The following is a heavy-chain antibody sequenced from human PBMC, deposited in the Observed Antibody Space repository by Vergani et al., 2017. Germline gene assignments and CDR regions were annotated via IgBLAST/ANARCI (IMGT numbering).Heavy chain of an antibody. CDR2: LSASDRRP. J-gene: IGHJ3*02. CDR1: GFTFIMHA. V-gene: IGHV3-23*01. D-gene: IGHD6-19*01. Sequence: EVQLLESGGDLVQPGGSLRLSCAASGFTFIMHAMRWVRQAPGKGLEWVSTLSASDRRPHYADSVKGRFTISRDNSKNTLFLHMNSLRPEDTAVYYCAKVGRSEVAGTFGAFDIWGQGTMVTVSS. CDR3: AKVGRSEVAGTFGAFDI.